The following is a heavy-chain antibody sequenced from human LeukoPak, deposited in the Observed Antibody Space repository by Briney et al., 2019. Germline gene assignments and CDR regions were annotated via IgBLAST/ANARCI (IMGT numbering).Heavy chain of an antibody. V-gene: IGHV4-34*01. CDR2: INHSGST. J-gene: IGHJ3*02. CDR3: AKDILTGLDAFDI. Sequence: PSETLSLTCAVYGGSFSGYYWSWIRQPPGKGLEWIGEINHSGSTNYNPSLKSRVTISVDTSKNQFSLKLSSVTAADTAVYYCAKDILTGLDAFDIWGQGTMVTVSS. D-gene: IGHD3-9*01. CDR1: GGSFSGYY.